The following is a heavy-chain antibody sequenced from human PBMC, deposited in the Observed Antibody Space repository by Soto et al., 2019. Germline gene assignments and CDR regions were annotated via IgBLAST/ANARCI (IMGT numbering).Heavy chain of an antibody. CDR3: ARDPDIVVVPAANYYYYGMDV. CDR2: ISAYNGNT. J-gene: IGHJ6*02. CDR1: GYTFTSYG. V-gene: IGHV1-18*01. D-gene: IGHD2-2*01. Sequence: GASGKVSCKASGYTFTSYGISWVPQAPGQGLEWMGWISAYNGNTNYAQKLQGRVTMTTDTSTSTAYMELRSLRSDDTAVYYCARDPDIVVVPAANYYYYGMDVWGQGTTVTVSS.